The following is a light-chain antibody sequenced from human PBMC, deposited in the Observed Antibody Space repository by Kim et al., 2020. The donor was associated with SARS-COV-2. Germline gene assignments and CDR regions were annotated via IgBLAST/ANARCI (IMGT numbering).Light chain of an antibody. CDR1: NIGSKS. Sequence: SYELTQPPSVSVAPGKTARITCGGNNIGSKSVHWYQQKPGQAPVLVIYYDSYRPSGIPERISGSNSGNTATLTISRVEAGDEADYYCQVWDSSSDHPYVF. CDR3: QVWDSSSDHPYV. J-gene: IGLJ1*01. V-gene: IGLV3-21*04. CDR2: YDS.